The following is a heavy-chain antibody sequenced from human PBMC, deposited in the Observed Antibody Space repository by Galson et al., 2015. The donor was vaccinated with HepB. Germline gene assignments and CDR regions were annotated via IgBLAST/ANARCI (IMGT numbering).Heavy chain of an antibody. D-gene: IGHD2-21*02. Sequence: SLRLSCAASGFTFSSYSMNWVRQAPGKGLEWVSYISSSSSTIYYADSVKGRFTISRDNAKNSLYLQMNSLRAENTAVYYCATIVVVTATALHWGQGTPVTVSS. CDR2: ISSSSSTI. CDR1: GFTFSSYS. J-gene: IGHJ4*02. CDR3: ATIVVVTATALH. V-gene: IGHV3-48*01.